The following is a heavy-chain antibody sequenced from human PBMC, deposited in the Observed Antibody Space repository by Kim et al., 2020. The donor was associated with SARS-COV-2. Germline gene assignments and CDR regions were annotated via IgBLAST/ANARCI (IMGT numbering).Heavy chain of an antibody. J-gene: IGHJ4*02. CDR3: ARASSGWHIDY. V-gene: IGHV1-18*01. D-gene: IGHD6-19*01. Sequence: ASVKVSCKASGYTFTSYGISWVRQAPGQGLEWMGWISAYNGNTNYAQKLQSRVTMTTDTSTTTAYVELRSLRSDDTAVYYCARASSGWHIDYWGQGTLVTVSS. CDR1: GYTFTSYG. CDR2: ISAYNGNT.